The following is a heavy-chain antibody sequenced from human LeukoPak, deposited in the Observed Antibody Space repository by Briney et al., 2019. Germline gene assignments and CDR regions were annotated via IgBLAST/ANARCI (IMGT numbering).Heavy chain of an antibody. V-gene: IGHV3-23*01. CDR2: ISASGDTT. J-gene: IGHJ4*02. D-gene: IGHD3-9*01. CDR1: GFTFNTFA. Sequence: PGGSLRLSCAASGFTFNTFAMSWVRQAPGKGLEWVSVISASGDTTYYADSVKGRFTISRDNFKNTLFLQMNSLRDEDTAVYFCASPDTPRAVSHSGDWYYFDYWGQGTLVTVSS. CDR3: ASPDTPRAVSHSGDWYYFDY.